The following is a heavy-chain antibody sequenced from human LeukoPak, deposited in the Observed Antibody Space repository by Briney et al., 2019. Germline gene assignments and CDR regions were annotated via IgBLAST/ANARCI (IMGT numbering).Heavy chain of an antibody. CDR2: IYYSRST. Sequence: SQTLSLTCTVSGGPFSSGDHYWGWVRQPPGMGLEWIGYIYYSRSTYYNPSLKSRVSISQDTSKKQVSLKEGSVTAADPAVYYCARVTDGYPGYFDSWGQGTLVTVSS. J-gene: IGHJ4*02. V-gene: IGHV4-30-4*01. CDR1: GGPFSSGDHY. D-gene: IGHD5-24*01. CDR3: ARVTDGYPGYFDS.